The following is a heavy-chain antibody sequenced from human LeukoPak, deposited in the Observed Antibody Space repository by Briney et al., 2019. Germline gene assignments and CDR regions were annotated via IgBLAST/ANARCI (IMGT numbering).Heavy chain of an antibody. CDR1: GYTFTSYD. CDR3: ARYQYYDFWSGPDY. D-gene: IGHD3-3*01. J-gene: IGHJ4*02. V-gene: IGHV1-8*01. Sequence: ASXXVSCKASGYTFTSYDINWVRQATGQGLEWMGWMNPNSGNTGYAQKFQGRVTMTRNTSISTAYMKLRSLRSEDTAVYYCARYQYYDFWSGPDYWGQGTLVTVSS. CDR2: MNPNSGNT.